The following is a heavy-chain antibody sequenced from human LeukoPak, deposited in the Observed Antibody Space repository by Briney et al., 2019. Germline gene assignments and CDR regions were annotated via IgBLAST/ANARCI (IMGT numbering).Heavy chain of an antibody. V-gene: IGHV3-30*02. CDR3: AREDDCGGDCYSED. CDR1: GFTFSSYG. Sequence: GGSLRLSCAASGFTFSSYGMHWVRQAPGKGLEWVAFIRYDGSNKYYADSVKGRFTISRDNSKNTLYLQMNSLRAEDTAVYYCAREDDCGGDCYSEDWGQGTLVTVSS. D-gene: IGHD2-21*02. CDR2: IRYDGSNK. J-gene: IGHJ4*02.